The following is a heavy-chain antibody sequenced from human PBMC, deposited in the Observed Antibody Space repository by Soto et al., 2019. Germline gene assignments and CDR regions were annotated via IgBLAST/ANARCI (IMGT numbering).Heavy chain of an antibody. CDR1: GFTFSSYS. Sequence: EVQLVESGGGLVKPGGSLRLSCAASGFTFSSYSMNWVRQAPGKGLECVSSISSSSSYIYYADSVKGRFTISRDNAKNSLYLQINSLRAEDTAVYYCARGGMVVATDCWGQGTLVTVSS. CDR2: ISSSSSYI. J-gene: IGHJ4*02. CDR3: ARGGMVVATDC. D-gene: IGHD1-26*01. V-gene: IGHV3-21*01.